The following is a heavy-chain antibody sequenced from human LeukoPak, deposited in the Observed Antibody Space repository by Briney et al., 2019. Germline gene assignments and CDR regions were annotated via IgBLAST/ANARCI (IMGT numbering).Heavy chain of an antibody. J-gene: IGHJ4*02. V-gene: IGHV4-38-2*02. Sequence: SETLSLTCAVSIYSINCGYYWGWIRQPPGKGMDWIGRIYQSGSTYCNPSLRSRVTISVDTSKNMFSMKLRPVTAANAYVYYCARDLNGGEGAGYWGQGTLVTVSS. CDR1: IYSINCGYY. CDR3: ARDLNGGEGAGY. CDR2: IYQSGST. D-gene: IGHD2-21*01.